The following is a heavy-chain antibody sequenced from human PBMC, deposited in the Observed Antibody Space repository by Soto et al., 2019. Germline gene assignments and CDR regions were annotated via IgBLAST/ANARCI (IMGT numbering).Heavy chain of an antibody. D-gene: IGHD5-18*01. Sequence: EVQLVESGGGLVKPGGSLRLSCAASGFTFSSDSMNWVRQAPGKGLEWVSSISSSSSYIYYADSVKGRFTISRDNAKNSLYLPMNSLRAEDTAVYYCARDRDTAIVGQFDSWGQGTLVTVSS. CDR2: ISSSSSYI. V-gene: IGHV3-21*01. J-gene: IGHJ4*02. CDR1: GFTFSSDS. CDR3: ARDRDTAIVGQFDS.